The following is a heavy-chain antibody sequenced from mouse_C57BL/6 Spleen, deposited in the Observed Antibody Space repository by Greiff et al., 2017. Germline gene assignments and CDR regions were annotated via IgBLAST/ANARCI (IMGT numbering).Heavy chain of an antibody. D-gene: IGHD4-1*01. CDR3: ARWSGTSGYYFDY. CDR2: SNPNNGGT. Sequence: EVQLQQSGPELVKPGASVKIPCKASGYTFPDYNMDWVKQSHGKSLEWIGDSNPNNGGTIYNQKFKGKATLTVDKSSSTAYMELRSLTSEDTAVYYCARWSGTSGYYFDYWGQGTTLTVSS. V-gene: IGHV1-18*01. J-gene: IGHJ2*01. CDR1: GYTFPDYN.